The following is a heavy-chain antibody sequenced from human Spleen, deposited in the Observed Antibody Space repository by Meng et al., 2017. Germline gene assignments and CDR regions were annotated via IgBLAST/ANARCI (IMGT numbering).Heavy chain of an antibody. Sequence: QVHLQESGPGLVKPSCTLSLTCAVSGGSISSSNWWSWVRQSPGKGLEWIGEIYHSGSTNYNPSFKSRVTISLDKSKNQFSLKLSSVTAADTAVYYCAREASGTYYYWGQGTLVTVSS. J-gene: IGHJ4*02. D-gene: IGHD1-26*01. CDR1: GGSISSSNW. V-gene: IGHV4-4*02. CDR2: IYHSGST. CDR3: AREASGTYYY.